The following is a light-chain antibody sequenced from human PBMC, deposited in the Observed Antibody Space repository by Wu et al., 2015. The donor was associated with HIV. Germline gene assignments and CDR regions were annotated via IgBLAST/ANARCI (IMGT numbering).Light chain of an antibody. Sequence: EIVLTQSPGTLSFSPGERATLSCRASQSVSSTYLAWYQQKAGQAPRLLIHGASSRATGIPDRFSGSGSGTDFTLTISRLEPEDFAVYYCQHYGSSLQFTFGPGTKVDIK. CDR3: QHYGSSLQFT. J-gene: IGKJ3*01. CDR1: QSVSSTY. CDR2: GAS. V-gene: IGKV3-20*01.